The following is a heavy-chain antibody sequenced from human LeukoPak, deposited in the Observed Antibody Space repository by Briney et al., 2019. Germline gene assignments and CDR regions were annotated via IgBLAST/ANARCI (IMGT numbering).Heavy chain of an antibody. CDR1: GGSFSGYY. V-gene: IGHV4-34*01. CDR2: INHSGST. Sequence: SETLSLTCAVYGGSFSGYYWSWIGQPPGKGLEWIEEINHSGSTNYNPSLKSRVTISVDTSKNQFSLKLSSVTAADTAVYYCARELRFLEWLFAWFDPWGQGTLVTVSS. CDR3: ARELRFLEWLFAWFDP. J-gene: IGHJ5*02. D-gene: IGHD3-3*01.